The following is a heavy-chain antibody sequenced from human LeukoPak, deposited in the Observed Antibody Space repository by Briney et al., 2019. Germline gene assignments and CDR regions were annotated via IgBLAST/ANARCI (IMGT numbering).Heavy chain of an antibody. CDR2: ISGSGGST. D-gene: IGHD1-26*01. Sequence: GGSLRLSCAASGFTFSSYAMSWVRQAPGKGLEWVSAISGSGGSTYYADSVKGRFTISRDNSKNTLYLQMNSLGAEDTAVYYCAKDFGGSGSYRDYWGQGTLVTVSS. CDR3: AKDFGGSGSYRDY. CDR1: GFTFSSYA. J-gene: IGHJ4*02. V-gene: IGHV3-23*01.